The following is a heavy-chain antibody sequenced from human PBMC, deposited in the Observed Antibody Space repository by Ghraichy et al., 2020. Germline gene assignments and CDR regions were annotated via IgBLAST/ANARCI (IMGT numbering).Heavy chain of an antibody. CDR2: ISSSSSTI. Sequence: GESLNISCAASGFTFSSYSMNWVRQAPGKGLEWVSYISSSSSTIYYADSVKGRFTISRDNAKNSLYLQMNSLRDEDTAVYYCARLYCSSTSCRPYYFDYWGQGTLVTVSS. J-gene: IGHJ4*02. V-gene: IGHV3-48*02. CDR1: GFTFSSYS. CDR3: ARLYCSSTSCRPYYFDY. D-gene: IGHD2-2*01.